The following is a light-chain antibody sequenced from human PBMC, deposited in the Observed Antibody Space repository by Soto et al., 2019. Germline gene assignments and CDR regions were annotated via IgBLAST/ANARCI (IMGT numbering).Light chain of an antibody. CDR2: GAS. V-gene: IGKV1-33*01. Sequence: IQMTQSPSSLSASVGDRVTITCQASQDISNYLNWYQQKPGKAPKLLIYGASNLETGVPSRFSGSGSGTDFTFTISSLQPEDIATYYCQQYDNLLLTFGGGTKVDIK. CDR1: QDISNY. CDR3: QQYDNLLLT. J-gene: IGKJ4*01.